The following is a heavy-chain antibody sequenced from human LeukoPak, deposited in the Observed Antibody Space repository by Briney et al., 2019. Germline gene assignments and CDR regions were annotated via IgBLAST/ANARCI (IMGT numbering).Heavy chain of an antibody. CDR2: IYHSGST. Sequence: PGGSLRLSCVASGFTFSSYGMHWVRQPPGKGLEWIGEIYHSGSTHYNPSLKSRVIISVDKSKNQFSLKLSSVTAADTAAYYCARDNGYNWNYGYWGQGTLVTVSS. CDR1: GFTFSSYG. CDR3: ARDNGYNWNYGY. J-gene: IGHJ4*02. V-gene: IGHV4-4*02. D-gene: IGHD1-7*01.